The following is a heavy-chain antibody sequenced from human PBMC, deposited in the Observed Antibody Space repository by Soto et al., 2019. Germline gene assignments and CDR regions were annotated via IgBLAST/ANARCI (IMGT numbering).Heavy chain of an antibody. Sequence: EVQLLESGGGLVQPGGSLRLSCAASGFTFSSYAMSWVRQAPGKGLEWVSDISGSGGSTYYAASVKGRFTISRDNSKNTLYLQMNSLRVEDTAVYYCAKDKDTSMVTAGWYYFDYWGQGTLVTVSS. V-gene: IGHV3-23*01. CDR2: ISGSGGST. D-gene: IGHD5-18*01. CDR1: GFTFSSYA. J-gene: IGHJ4*02. CDR3: AKDKDTSMVTAGWYYFDY.